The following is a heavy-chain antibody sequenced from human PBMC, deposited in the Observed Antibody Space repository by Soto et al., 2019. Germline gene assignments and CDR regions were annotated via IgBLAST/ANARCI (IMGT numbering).Heavy chain of an antibody. V-gene: IGHV1-46*01. D-gene: IGHD1-7*01. J-gene: IGHJ5*02. CDR3: ATIRNYPGVDNWLDP. CDR2: INPSGGST. Sequence: ASVKLSSKEPGYTFTSNYMHWLRQSPRQGLEWMGIINPSGGSTIYAQKFQGRVTMTEDTSTDTAYMELSSLRSEDTAVYYCATIRNYPGVDNWLDPWGQGTLVTVSS. CDR1: GYTFTSNY.